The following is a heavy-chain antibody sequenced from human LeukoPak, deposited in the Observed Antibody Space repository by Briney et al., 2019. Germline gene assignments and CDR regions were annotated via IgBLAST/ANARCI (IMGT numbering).Heavy chain of an antibody. Sequence: GGSLRLSCVVSGFTLSSYWMSWVRQAPGEGLEWVANIKEDGSEKYYVDSVKGRFTISRDNAKNSVYLQMNSLRAEDTAVYYCARGPGIAVAGTYGDPYWGQGTLVTVSS. CDR3: ARGPGIAVAGTYGDPY. D-gene: IGHD6-19*01. CDR1: GFTLSSYW. J-gene: IGHJ4*02. CDR2: IKEDGSEK. V-gene: IGHV3-7*01.